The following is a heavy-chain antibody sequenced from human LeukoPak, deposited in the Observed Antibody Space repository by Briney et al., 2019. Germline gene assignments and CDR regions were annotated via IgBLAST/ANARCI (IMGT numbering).Heavy chain of an antibody. CDR2: IYYSGST. Sequence: PSETLSLTCTVSGGSIVTYYWSWNRQPPGKGLEWIGYIYYSGSTNYSPSLKSRVTISVDTSKNQFSLKLSSVTAADTAVYYCARKSSCWYPIEYWGQGTLVTVSS. J-gene: IGHJ4*02. V-gene: IGHV4-59*01. CDR3: ARKSSCWYPIEY. CDR1: GGSIVTYY. D-gene: IGHD6-19*01.